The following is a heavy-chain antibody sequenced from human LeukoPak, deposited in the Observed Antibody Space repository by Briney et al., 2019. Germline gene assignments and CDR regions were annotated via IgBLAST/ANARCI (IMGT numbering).Heavy chain of an antibody. CDR3: ARDGGGYDS. CDR1: GFTFTTYW. CDR2: IKEDGSRD. V-gene: IGHV3-7*01. Sequence: PGGPLRLSCAASGFTFTTYWMSWVRQTPEKGLEWVANIKEDGSRDYYVDSVKGRFTISRDNAKNLLCLQMKSLRAEDTATYYCARDGGGYDSWGQGTLVTVSS. J-gene: IGHJ5*01. D-gene: IGHD5-24*01.